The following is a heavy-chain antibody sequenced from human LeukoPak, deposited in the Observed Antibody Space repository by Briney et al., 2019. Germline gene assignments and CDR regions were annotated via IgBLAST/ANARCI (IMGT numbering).Heavy chain of an antibody. V-gene: IGHV4-4*07. CDR1: GGPMYSYY. J-gene: IGHJ6*03. CDR3: ARMKFYDSTGYSPGHYMDV. D-gene: IGHD3-22*01. CDR2: VYPGVSA. Sequence: SETLSLTCTVSGGPMYSYYWSWIRQTAGKGLEWIGRVYPGVSANYNPSLTSRVTMSVDTSKNQFALKLNTVTAADTAVYYCARMKFYDSTGYSPGHYMDVWGKGTTFTVSS.